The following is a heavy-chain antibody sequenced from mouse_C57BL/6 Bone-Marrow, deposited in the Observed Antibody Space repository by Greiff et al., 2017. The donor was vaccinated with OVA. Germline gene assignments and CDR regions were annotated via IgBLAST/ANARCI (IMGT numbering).Heavy chain of an antibody. D-gene: IGHD1-1*01. CDR1: GYTFTDYN. J-gene: IGHJ3*01. CDR3: ARGDYYGSSSTY. CDR2: INPNNGGT. V-gene: IGHV1-22*01. Sequence: VQLQQSGPELVKPGASVKMSCKASGYTFTDYNMHWVNQSHGKSLEWIGYINPNNGGTSYNQKFKGKATLTVNKSSSTAYMELRSLTSEDSAVYYCARGDYYGSSSTYWGQGTLVTVSA.